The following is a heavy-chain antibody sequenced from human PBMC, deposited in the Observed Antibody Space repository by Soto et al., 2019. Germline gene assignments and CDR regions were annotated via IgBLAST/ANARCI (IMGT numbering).Heavy chain of an antibody. CDR3: ARDLQTYYDSSGHFDF. V-gene: IGHV3-48*02. CDR2: IGIRSSTI. D-gene: IGHD3-22*01. J-gene: IGHJ4*02. Sequence: GGSLRLSCEASGFTFSNYNMNWVRQAPGKGLEWVSYIGIRSSTIYYADSVQGRFTISRDNAKKSLYLQMNSLRDEDTAVYYCARDLQTYYDSSGHFDFWGQGTLVTVSS. CDR1: GFTFSNYN.